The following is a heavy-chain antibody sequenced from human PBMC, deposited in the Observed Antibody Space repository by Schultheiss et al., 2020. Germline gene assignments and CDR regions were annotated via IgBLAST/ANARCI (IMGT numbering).Heavy chain of an antibody. Sequence: ASVKVSCKASGGTFSSYAISWVRQAPGQGLEWMGWINPNSGNTGYAQKFQGWVTMTRDTSISTAYMELSRLRSDDTAVYYCARVTGSRFSMDVWGQGTTVTVAS. J-gene: IGHJ6*02. V-gene: IGHV1-8*02. CDR3: ARVTGSRFSMDV. D-gene: IGHD3-16*01. CDR2: INPNSGNT. CDR1: GGTFSSYA.